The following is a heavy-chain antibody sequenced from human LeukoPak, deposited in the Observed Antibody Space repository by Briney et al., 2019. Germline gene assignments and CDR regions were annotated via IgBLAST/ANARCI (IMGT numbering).Heavy chain of an antibody. CDR1: GFTFSSYA. J-gene: IGHJ6*02. CDR3: AKNTLSDYYDFWSGYYRDYYYYGMDV. D-gene: IGHD3-3*01. V-gene: IGHV3-23*01. CDR2: ISGSGGST. Sequence: GGSLRLSCAASGFTFSSYAMSWVRQAPGKGLEWVSAISGSGGSTYYADSVKGRFTISRDNSKNTLYLQMNSPRAEDTAVYYCAKNTLSDYYDFWSGYYRDYYYYGMDVWGQGTTVTVSS.